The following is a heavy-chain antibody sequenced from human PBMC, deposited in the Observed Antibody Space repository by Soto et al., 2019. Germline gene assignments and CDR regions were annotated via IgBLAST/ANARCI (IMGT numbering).Heavy chain of an antibody. V-gene: IGHV4-31*03. CDR2: IYDNGGA. Sequence: QVQLQESGPGLVKPSQTLSLTCTVSGDSISSGGYDWSWIRQHPGKGLAWIGYIYDNGGAYYSPSRRGRVVISVDRSETQFSLRLDSVTAADTAVYYCARVTGGTTRRAFDSWGQGTLVTVSS. CDR1: GDSISSGGYD. J-gene: IGHJ4*02. CDR3: ARVTGGTTRRAFDS. D-gene: IGHD1-1*01.